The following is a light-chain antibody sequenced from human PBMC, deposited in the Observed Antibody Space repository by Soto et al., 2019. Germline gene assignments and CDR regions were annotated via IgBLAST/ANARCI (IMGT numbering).Light chain of an antibody. V-gene: IGKV1-33*01. Sequence: DIQMNQSASSLSASVGDRVTITCQASQDISDRLNWYQQKPGKAPKILISDASSLETGVPSRFSGDGSGTDFTLTINSLQPEDFSTYHCQQFDSLPYTFGQGTSLEI. CDR3: QQFDSLPYT. CDR1: QDISDR. CDR2: DAS. J-gene: IGKJ2*01.